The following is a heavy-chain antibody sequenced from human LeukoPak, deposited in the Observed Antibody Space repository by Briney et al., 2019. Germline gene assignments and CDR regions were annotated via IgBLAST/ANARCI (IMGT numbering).Heavy chain of an antibody. Sequence: GASGKVSCKASGYTFTSYYMHLVRQGPGQGLGWMGIINPSGGSTSYAQKFQGRVTMTRDTSTSTVYMELSSLRSENTAVYYCARDHAGLRWSAEGYFDLWGRGTLVTVSS. D-gene: IGHD4-23*01. CDR2: INPSGGST. V-gene: IGHV1-46*01. CDR1: GYTFTSYY. J-gene: IGHJ2*01. CDR3: ARDHAGLRWSAEGYFDL.